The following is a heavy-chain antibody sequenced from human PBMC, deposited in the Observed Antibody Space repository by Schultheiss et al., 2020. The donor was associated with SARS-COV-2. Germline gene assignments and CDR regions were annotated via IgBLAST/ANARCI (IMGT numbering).Heavy chain of an antibody. CDR3: ARGTPYSSSWPYWYFDL. CDR2: IYYSGST. Sequence: SETLSLTCAVYGGSFSGYYWSWIRQHPGKGLEWIGYIYYSGSTNYNPSLKSRVAISVDTSKNQFSLKLSSVTAADTAVYYCARGTPYSSSWPYWYFDLWGRGTLVTVSS. CDR1: GGSFSGYY. J-gene: IGHJ2*01. D-gene: IGHD6-13*01. V-gene: IGHV4-59*01.